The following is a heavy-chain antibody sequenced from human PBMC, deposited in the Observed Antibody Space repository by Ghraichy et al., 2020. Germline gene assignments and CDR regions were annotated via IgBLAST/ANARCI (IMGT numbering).Heavy chain of an antibody. CDR2: IYTGGNV. Sequence: GGSLRLSCAASGLTVSNNFMSWVRQAPGKGLEWVSIIYTGGNVYYADSVKGRFIISRDYSRNTVYLQMNSLRVEDTAVYYCAGEWRASTNWYFDLWGRGSLVTVSS. V-gene: IGHV3-53*01. CDR1: GLTVSNNF. J-gene: IGHJ2*01. D-gene: IGHD2-2*01. CDR3: AGEWRASTNWYFDL.